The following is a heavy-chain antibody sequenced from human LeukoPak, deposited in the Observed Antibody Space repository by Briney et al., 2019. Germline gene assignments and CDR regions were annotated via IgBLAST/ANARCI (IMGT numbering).Heavy chain of an antibody. CDR1: GFTFSSYW. J-gene: IGHJ6*04. Sequence: PGGSLRLSCAASGFTFSSYWMSWVRQAPGKGLEWVANIKHDGSEKYYVDSVKGRFTISRDTAKNSLYLQMNSLRAEDTAVYYCARDSPGELSRLYYYYGMDVWGKGTTVTVSS. CDR2: IKHDGSEK. D-gene: IGHD3-16*02. V-gene: IGHV3-7*03. CDR3: ARDSPGELSRLYYYYGMDV.